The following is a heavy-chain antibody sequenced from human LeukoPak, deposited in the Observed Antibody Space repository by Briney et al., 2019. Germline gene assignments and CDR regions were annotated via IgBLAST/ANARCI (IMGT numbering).Heavy chain of an antibody. CDR2: ISRSSDLM. CDR1: GFSLSISG. CDR3: ARVLRGLYNLGD. V-gene: IGHV3-48*02. Sequence: GGSLRLSCEASGFSLSISGMNWVRQAPGKGLEWVSYISRSSDLMSYVAAVKGRFTVSRDNAKNSLFLQMNSLRDEDTAVYYCARVLRGLYNLGDWGQGTLVTVSS. J-gene: IGHJ4*02. D-gene: IGHD3-10*01.